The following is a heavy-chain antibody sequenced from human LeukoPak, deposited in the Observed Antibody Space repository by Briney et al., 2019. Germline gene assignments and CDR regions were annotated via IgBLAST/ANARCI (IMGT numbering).Heavy chain of an antibody. J-gene: IGHJ4*02. Sequence: PGGSLRLSCAATGFAFSSYWMTWVRQAPGKGLEWVANIKQDGSEKYYVDSVKGRITISRDNAKNSLYLQMNSLRAEDTAVYYCARTHPFDYWGQGTLVTVSS. CDR3: ARTHPFDY. V-gene: IGHV3-7*03. CDR1: GFAFSSYW. CDR2: IKQDGSEK.